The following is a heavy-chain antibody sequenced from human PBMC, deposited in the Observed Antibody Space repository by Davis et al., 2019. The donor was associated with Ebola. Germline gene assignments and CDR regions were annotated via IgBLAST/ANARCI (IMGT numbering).Heavy chain of an antibody. V-gene: IGHV3-23*01. CDR1: GFTFSSYV. J-gene: IGHJ6*02. CDR2: ISDSGGSK. D-gene: IGHD2-2*02. CDR3: AKDRECSSTSCYSLHIYGMDV. Sequence: GESLKISCAASGFTFSSYVMNWVRQAPGKGLEWVSGISDSGGSKFYADSVKGRFTISRDNSKNTLYLQMNSLRAEDTAVYYCAKDRECSSTSCYSLHIYGMDVWSQGTTVTVSS.